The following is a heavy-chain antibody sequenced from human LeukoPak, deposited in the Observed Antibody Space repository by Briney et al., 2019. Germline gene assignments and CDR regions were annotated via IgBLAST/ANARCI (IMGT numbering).Heavy chain of an antibody. Sequence: PSETLSLTCTVSGYSISSGYYWGWIRQPPGKGLEWIGSIYHSGSTYYNPSLKSRVTMSVDTSKNQFSLKLSSVTAADTAVYYCARDTGYSSSWYSNYYYYMDVWGKGTTVTISS. CDR2: IYHSGST. CDR1: GYSISSGYY. V-gene: IGHV4-38-2*02. D-gene: IGHD6-13*01. J-gene: IGHJ6*03. CDR3: ARDTGYSSSWYSNYYYYMDV.